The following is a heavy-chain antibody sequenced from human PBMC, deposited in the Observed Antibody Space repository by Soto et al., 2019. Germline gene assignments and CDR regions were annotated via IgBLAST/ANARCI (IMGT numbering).Heavy chain of an antibody. D-gene: IGHD3-22*01. CDR3: ARDKFDSSGYYDAFDI. CDR1: GGSISSYY. Sequence: SETLSLTCTVSGGSISSYYWSWIRQPPGKGREWIGYIYSSGSNNDNPYLRSRVTISVDPSKNKFSLLLSSVTAADTVVYYCARDKFDSSGYYDAFDIWGQGTMVTVSS. J-gene: IGHJ3*02. V-gene: IGHV4-59*01. CDR2: IYSSGSN.